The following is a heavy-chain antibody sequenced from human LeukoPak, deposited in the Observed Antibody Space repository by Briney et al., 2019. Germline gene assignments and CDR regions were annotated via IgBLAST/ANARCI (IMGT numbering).Heavy chain of an antibody. J-gene: IGHJ6*02. CDR2: IYPGDSDT. CDR1: GSSFTSYW. V-gene: IGHV5-51*01. Sequence: GESLKISCKGSGSSFTSYWIGWVRQMPGKGLEWMGIIYPGDSDTRYNPSFQGQVTISVDKSISTPYLQWSSLKASATAIHYCVRHLATVLSSLQYYYYGMDVWGQGTTVTVSS. D-gene: IGHD4-17*01. CDR3: VRHLATVLSSLQYYYYGMDV.